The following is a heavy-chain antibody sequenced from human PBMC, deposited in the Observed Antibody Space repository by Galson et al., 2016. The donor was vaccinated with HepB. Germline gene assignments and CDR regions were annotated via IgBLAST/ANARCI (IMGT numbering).Heavy chain of an antibody. CDR1: GGSITSGGFY. Sequence: TLSLTCTVSGGSITSGGFYWNWIRQHPGKGLEWIGNIYHSGNTYYNPSLKSRLTISVDTSKNQFSLKLSSVTAADTAVYYCAAGGAARFFNWIDPWGQGTLVTVSS. CDR2: IYHSGNT. CDR3: AAGGAARFFNWIDP. D-gene: IGHD3-3*01. J-gene: IGHJ5*02. V-gene: IGHV4-31*03.